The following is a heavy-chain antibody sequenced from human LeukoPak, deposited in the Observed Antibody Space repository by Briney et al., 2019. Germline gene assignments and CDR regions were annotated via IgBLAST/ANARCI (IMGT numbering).Heavy chain of an antibody. CDR2: INSDGSST. CDR1: GFTFSSYW. CDR3: ARDSGSGWHRALFDL. Sequence: GESLRLSCAASGFTFSSYWMHWVRQAPGKGLVWVSRINSDGSSTSYADSVKGRFTISRDNAKNTLYLQMNSLRAEDTAVYYCARDSGSGWHRALFDLWGRGTLVTVSS. J-gene: IGHJ2*01. D-gene: IGHD6-19*01. V-gene: IGHV3-74*01.